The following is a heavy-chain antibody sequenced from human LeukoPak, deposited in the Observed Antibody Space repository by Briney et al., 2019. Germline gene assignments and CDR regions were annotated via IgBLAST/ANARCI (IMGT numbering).Heavy chain of an antibody. CDR1: GYTFTSYY. V-gene: IGHV1-46*01. D-gene: IGHD7-27*01. CDR2: INPSGGST. CDR3: AILGAYNWFDP. Sequence: ASVKVSCKASGYTFTSYYMHWVRQAPGQGLEWMGIINPSGGSTSYAQEFQGRVTMTRDTSTSTVYMELSSLRSEDTAVYYCAILGAYNWFDPWGQGTLVTVSS. J-gene: IGHJ5*02.